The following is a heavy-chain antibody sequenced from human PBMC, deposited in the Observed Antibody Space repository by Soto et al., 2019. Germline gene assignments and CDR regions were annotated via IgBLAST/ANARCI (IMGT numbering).Heavy chain of an antibody. V-gene: IGHV1-69*06. CDR2: IVPLFRTT. CDR3: ERRGYSSILSNLMYCTGLDF. J-gene: IGHJ6*02. CDR1: GGTFSSYA. D-gene: IGHD5-12*01. Sequence: GDSVYVSCKTAGGTFSSYAISWVRQAPGQGLEWMGGIVPLFRTTNYAQKFQGRVTITADTSTYTVYMELSGLRSGDTAVYYCERRGYSSILSNLMYCTGLDFWGQGIMVSVS.